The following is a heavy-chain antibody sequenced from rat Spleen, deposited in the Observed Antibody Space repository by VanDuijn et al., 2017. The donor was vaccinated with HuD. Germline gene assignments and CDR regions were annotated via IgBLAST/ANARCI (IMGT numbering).Heavy chain of an antibody. V-gene: IGHV2-30*01. Sequence: QVQLKESGPGLVQPSQTLSLTCTVSGVSLTNYNIHWVRQHTGKGLEWMGVIWTGGSTDYNSALKSRLSISRDTSKSQVFLKMNSLQTEDIATYYCAREGVRVYDYVLDAWGQGASVTVSS. J-gene: IGHJ4*01. CDR3: AREGVRVYDYVLDA. CDR1: GVSLTNYN. D-gene: IGHD1-4*01. CDR2: IWTGGST.